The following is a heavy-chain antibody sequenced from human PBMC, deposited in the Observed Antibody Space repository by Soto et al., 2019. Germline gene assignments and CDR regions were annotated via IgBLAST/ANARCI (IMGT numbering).Heavy chain of an antibody. D-gene: IGHD3-10*01. V-gene: IGHV3-23*01. J-gene: IGHJ4*02. CDR2: ISGSGDST. Sequence: PGGSLRLSCAASGFTFSTYAMNWVRQAPGKGLEWVSGISGSGDSTYYADSVKGRFTVSRDNAKNSLYLQMNSLRAEDTAVYYCARYYGSGSPEYWGQGTLVTVSS. CDR1: GFTFSTYA. CDR3: ARYYGSGSPEY.